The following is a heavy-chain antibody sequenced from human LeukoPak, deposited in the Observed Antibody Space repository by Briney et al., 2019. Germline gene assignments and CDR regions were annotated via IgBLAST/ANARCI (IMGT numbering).Heavy chain of an antibody. Sequence: GGSLRLSCAASGFTFSSYSMNWVRQAPGKGLEWVSSISSSSSYIYYADSVKGRFTISRDNAKNSLYLQMNSLRTEDTAVYYCARGLGYCSGGSCPIVNSFDPWGQGTLFTVSS. CDR1: GFTFSSYS. V-gene: IGHV3-21*01. CDR3: ARGLGYCSGGSCPIVNSFDP. CDR2: ISSSSSYI. D-gene: IGHD2-15*01. J-gene: IGHJ5*02.